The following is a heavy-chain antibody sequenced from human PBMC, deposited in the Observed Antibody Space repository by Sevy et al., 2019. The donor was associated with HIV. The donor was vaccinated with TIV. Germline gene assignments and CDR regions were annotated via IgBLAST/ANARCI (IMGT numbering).Heavy chain of an antibody. J-gene: IGHJ5*02. Sequence: SETLSLTCAVYGGSFSGYYWSWIHQPPGKGLEWIGEINHSGSTNYNPSLKSRVTISVDTSKNQFSLKLSSVTAADTAVYYCARPHHVLRFLEWPQRGGWFDPWGQGTLVTVSS. D-gene: IGHD3-3*01. CDR3: ARPHHVLRFLEWPQRGGWFDP. V-gene: IGHV4-34*01. CDR2: INHSGST. CDR1: GGSFSGYY.